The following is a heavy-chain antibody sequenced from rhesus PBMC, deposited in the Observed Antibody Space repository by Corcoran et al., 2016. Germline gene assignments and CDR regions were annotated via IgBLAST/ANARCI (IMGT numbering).Heavy chain of an antibody. CDR1: GGSISDSYR. CDR2: IYGTSTST. V-gene: IGHV4S10*01. Sequence: QVQLQESGPGVVKPSETLSLTCAVSGGSISDSYRWSWIRQPPGKGLEWCGYIYGTSTSTNDNPSLKSQVTISKDTSKNQFSLKLSSVTAADTAVYYCARGIGYYWGQGVLVTVSS. D-gene: IGHD2-15*01. CDR3: ARGIGYY. J-gene: IGHJ4*01.